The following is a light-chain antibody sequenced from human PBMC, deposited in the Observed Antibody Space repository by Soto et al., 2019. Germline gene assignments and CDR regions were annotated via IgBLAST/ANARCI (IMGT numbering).Light chain of an antibody. CDR3: SSYTSSSTLVV. CDR1: SSDVGGYNY. Sequence: QSALTQPASVSGSPGQSITISCTGTSSDVGGYNYVSWYQQHPGKAPKLMIYDVSNRPSGVSNRFSGSKSGNTASLTISGLQAEDEADDYCSSYTSSSTLVVVGGGTKVTVL. J-gene: IGLJ2*01. V-gene: IGLV2-14*01. CDR2: DVS.